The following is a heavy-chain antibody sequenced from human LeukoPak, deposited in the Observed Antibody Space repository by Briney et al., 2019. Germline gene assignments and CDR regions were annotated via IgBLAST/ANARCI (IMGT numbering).Heavy chain of an antibody. Sequence: PSETLSLTCAVYGGSFSGYYWSWIRQPPGKGLEWIGEINHSGSTNYNPSLKSRVTISVDTSKNQFSLKLSSVTAADTAVYYCARGSIAVAAVLSYYYYYMDVWGKGTTVTVSS. CDR1: GGSFSGYY. CDR3: ARGSIAVAAVLSYYYYYMDV. V-gene: IGHV4-34*01. CDR2: INHSGST. D-gene: IGHD6-19*01. J-gene: IGHJ6*03.